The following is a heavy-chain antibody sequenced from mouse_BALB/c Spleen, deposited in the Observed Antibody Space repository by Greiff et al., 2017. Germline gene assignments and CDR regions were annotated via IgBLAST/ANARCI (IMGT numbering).Heavy chain of an antibody. J-gene: IGHJ4*01. CDR3: ARASNYAMDY. V-gene: IGHV5-9-4*01. CDR1: GFTFSSYA. CDR2: ISSGGSYT. Sequence: EVKLVESGGGLVKPGGSLKLSCAASGFTFSSYAMSWVRQSPEKRLEWVAEISSGGSYTYYPDTVTGRFTISRDNAKNTLYLEMSSLRSEDTAMYYCARASNYAMDYWGQGTSVTVSS.